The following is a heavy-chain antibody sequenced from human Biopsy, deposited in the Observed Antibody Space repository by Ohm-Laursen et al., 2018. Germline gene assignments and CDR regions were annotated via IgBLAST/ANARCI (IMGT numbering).Heavy chain of an antibody. CDR1: DFTFDDYA. V-gene: IGHV3-9*01. J-gene: IGHJ6*02. D-gene: IGHD3-10*01. CDR2: ITWNSGHI. CDR3: VKDIRRYFYGMDV. Sequence: SLRLSCTASDFTFDDYAMSWVRQRPGQGLEWVSGITWNSGHIAYADSVKGRLTISRDNAKNVLWLQMNSLRVDDTAMYYCVKDIRRYFYGMDVWGQGTTVTVS.